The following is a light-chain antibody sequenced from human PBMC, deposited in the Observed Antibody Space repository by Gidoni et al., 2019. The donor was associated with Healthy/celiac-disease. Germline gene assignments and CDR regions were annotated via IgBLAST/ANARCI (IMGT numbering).Light chain of an antibody. Sequence: SYELTQPPSVYVSPGQTASITCSGDKLGDKYACWYQQKPGQSPVLVIYQDSKRPSGIPERFSGSNAGNTATLTISGTQAMEEADYYCQAWDSSTGVFGTGTKVTVL. CDR2: QDS. J-gene: IGLJ1*01. CDR1: KLGDKY. V-gene: IGLV3-1*01. CDR3: QAWDSSTGV.